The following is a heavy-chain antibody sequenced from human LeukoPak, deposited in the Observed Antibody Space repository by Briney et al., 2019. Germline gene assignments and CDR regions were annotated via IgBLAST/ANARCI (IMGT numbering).Heavy chain of an antibody. Sequence: SETLSLTCTVSGGSISNSSYYWGWIRQPPGKGLEWIGNIYYSGNTYYNPSLKSRLTFSVDTSKNQLSLKLSSVTAADTAVYYCARDARDGSGLFDYWGQGTLVTVSS. CDR2: IYYSGNT. D-gene: IGHD3-10*01. CDR1: GGSISNSSYY. CDR3: ARDARDGSGLFDY. J-gene: IGHJ4*02. V-gene: IGHV4-39*07.